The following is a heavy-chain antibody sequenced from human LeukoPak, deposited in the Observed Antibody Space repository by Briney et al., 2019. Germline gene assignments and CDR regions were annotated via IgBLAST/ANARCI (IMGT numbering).Heavy chain of an antibody. D-gene: IGHD1-1*01. V-gene: IGHV3-48*01. CDR1: GFTFSSYD. Sequence: GGSLRLSCAASGFTFSSYDMNWVRQAPGKGLEGVSFISSSSGTIYYADSVRVRFTISRDNAKNSLYLQMNSVRVEDTGVYYCARDWALDSWGQGTLVTVSS. CDR2: ISSSSGTI. J-gene: IGHJ4*02. CDR3: ARDWALDS.